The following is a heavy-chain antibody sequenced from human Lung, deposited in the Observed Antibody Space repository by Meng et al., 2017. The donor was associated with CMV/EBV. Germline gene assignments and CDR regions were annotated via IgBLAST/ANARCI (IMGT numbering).Heavy chain of an antibody. Sequence: ASAKVSCKASGYTFINNYIHWVRHAAGHGLEWLGTINPSGGSTRYTQKFQGRVTMTRDTSKATVYMEVSSMRSEDTAVYYYARDPYYDCWDGFYAAYYYFCLDDWGQGTRVTGSS. V-gene: IGHV1-46*01. CDR3: ARDPYYDCWDGFYAAYYYFCLDD. J-gene: IGHJ6*02. CDR2: INPSGGST. CDR1: GYTFINNY. D-gene: IGHD3-3*01.